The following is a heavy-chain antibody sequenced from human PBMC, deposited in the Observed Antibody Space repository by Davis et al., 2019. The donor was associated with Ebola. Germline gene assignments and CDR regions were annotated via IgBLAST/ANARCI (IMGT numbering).Heavy chain of an antibody. D-gene: IGHD3-3*01. CDR2: IIPIFGTA. Sequence: AASVKVSCKASGYTFTSYDINWVRQAPGQGLEWMGGIIPIFGTANYAQKFQGRVTITADESTSTAYMELSSLRSEDTAVYYCARIITIFGVATHDAFDIWGQGTMVTVSS. CDR1: GYTFTSYD. V-gene: IGHV1-69*13. CDR3: ARIITIFGVATHDAFDI. J-gene: IGHJ3*02.